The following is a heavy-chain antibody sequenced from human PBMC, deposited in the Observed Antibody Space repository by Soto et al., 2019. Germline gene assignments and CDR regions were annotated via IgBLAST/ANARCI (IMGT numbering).Heavy chain of an antibody. CDR2: IYYSGST. D-gene: IGHD2-15*01. CDR3: ARRYGGTFDY. CDR1: GDSISSNY. V-gene: IGHV4-59*08. J-gene: IGHJ4*02. Sequence: SETLSLTCSFSGDSISSNYCSWIRQPPGKGLEWIVYIYYSGSTNYNPSLKSRVTISVDTSKNQFSLKLSSVTAADTAMYYCARRYGGTFDYWGQGTLVTVS.